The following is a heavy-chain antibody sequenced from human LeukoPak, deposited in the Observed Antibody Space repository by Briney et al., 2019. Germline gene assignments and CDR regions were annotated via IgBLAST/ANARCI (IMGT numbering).Heavy chain of an antibody. V-gene: IGHV1-18*01. Sequence: ASLTVPCKDSGYSFVNYGIRRVQQAPGQGIEWLGLISAYNGKTIYSQKLQGRVTMTTDTSTSTAYMELRSLRSDDTAVYYCARRRRPAEYYGDYGWYFDLWGRGTLVTVSS. CDR3: ARRRRPAEYYGDYGWYFDL. CDR2: ISAYNGKT. CDR1: GYSFVNYG. D-gene: IGHD4-17*01. J-gene: IGHJ2*01.